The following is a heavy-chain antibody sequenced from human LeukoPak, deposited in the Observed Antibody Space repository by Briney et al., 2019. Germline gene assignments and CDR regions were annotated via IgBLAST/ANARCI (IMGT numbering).Heavy chain of an antibody. Sequence: SETLSLTCAVYGGSFSGYYWSWIRQPPGKGLEWIGEINHSESTNYNPSLKSRVTISVDTSKNQFSLKLSSVTAADTAVYYCARGYKPGIAAAGTIPSADYYYYGMDVWGQGTTVTVSS. CDR1: GGSFSGYY. V-gene: IGHV4-34*01. J-gene: IGHJ6*02. CDR2: INHSEST. D-gene: IGHD6-13*01. CDR3: ARGYKPGIAAAGTIPSADYYYYGMDV.